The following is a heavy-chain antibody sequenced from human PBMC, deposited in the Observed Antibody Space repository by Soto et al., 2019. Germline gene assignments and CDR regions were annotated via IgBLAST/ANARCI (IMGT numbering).Heavy chain of an antibody. J-gene: IGHJ4*02. CDR1: GFTFSSYA. V-gene: IGHV3-23*01. D-gene: IGHD3-22*01. Sequence: GSLRLSCAASGFTFSSYAMSWVRQAPGKGLEWVSAISGSGGSTYYADSVKGRFTISRDNSKNTLYLQMNSLRAEDTAVYYCAKDLKPDYYDSSGLGILDYWGQGTLVTVSS. CDR3: AKDLKPDYYDSSGLGILDY. CDR2: ISGSGGST.